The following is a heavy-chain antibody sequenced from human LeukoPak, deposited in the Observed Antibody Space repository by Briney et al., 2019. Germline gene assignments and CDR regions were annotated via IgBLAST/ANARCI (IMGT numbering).Heavy chain of an antibody. CDR3: ARGLYYNSSGRYGMDV. D-gene: IGHD3-10*01. Sequence: SETLSLTCAVYGGSFSGYYWNWIRQSPEKGLEWIGEINQSGSTTYNPSLKSRVTISVDTSKNQFSLKLSSVTAADTAVYYCARGLYYNSSGRYGMDVWGQGTTVTVSS. CDR2: INQSGST. CDR1: GGSFSGYY. V-gene: IGHV4-34*01. J-gene: IGHJ6*01.